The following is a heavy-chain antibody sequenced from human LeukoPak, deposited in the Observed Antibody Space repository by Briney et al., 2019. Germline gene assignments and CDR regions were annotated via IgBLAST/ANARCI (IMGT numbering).Heavy chain of an antibody. CDR1: GYIFTDYY. CDR2: ISAYNGNT. CDR3: AREVVAAAGLNWFDP. Sequence: ASVKVSCKASGYIFTDYYIHWVRQAPGQGLEWMGWISAYNGNTNYAQKLQGRVTMTTDTSTSTAYMELRSLRSDDTAVYYCAREVVAAAGLNWFDPWGQGTLVTVSS. V-gene: IGHV1-18*04. J-gene: IGHJ5*02. D-gene: IGHD6-13*01.